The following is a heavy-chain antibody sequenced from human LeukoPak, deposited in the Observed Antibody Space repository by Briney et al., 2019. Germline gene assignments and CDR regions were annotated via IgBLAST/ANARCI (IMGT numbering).Heavy chain of an antibody. V-gene: IGHV5-51*01. CDR1: GYTFTNYW. J-gene: IGHJ3*02. CDR3: ARHAFRFTMMEVGDAFDI. CDR2: IYPGDSDT. D-gene: IGHD3-22*01. Sequence: GESLKISCKGSGYTFTNYWIGWVRQMPGKGLEWMGIIYPGDSDTRYSPSFQGQVTISVDKSISTAYLQWSSLKASDTAIYYCARHAFRFTMMEVGDAFDIWGQGTMVSVSS.